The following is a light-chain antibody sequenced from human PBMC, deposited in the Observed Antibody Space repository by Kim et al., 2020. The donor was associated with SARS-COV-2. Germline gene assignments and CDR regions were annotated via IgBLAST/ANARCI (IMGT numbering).Light chain of an antibody. CDR1: QSVSSSY. Sequence: EIVLTQSPGTLSLSPGERATLSCRASQSVSSSYLAWYQQKPGQAPRLLFYGASSRATGITDRFSGSGSGTDFTLTISRVEPEDFAVYYGQHPGTFGQGTKVDIK. J-gene: IGKJ1*01. CDR2: GAS. CDR3: QHPGT. V-gene: IGKV3-20*01.